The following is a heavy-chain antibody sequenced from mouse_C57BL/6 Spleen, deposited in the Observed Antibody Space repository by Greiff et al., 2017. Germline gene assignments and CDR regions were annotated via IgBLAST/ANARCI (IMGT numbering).Heavy chain of an antibody. CDR2: IHPNSGRT. CDR3: ARYQTGRYFDY. D-gene: IGHD4-1*01. Sequence: QVQLQQSGAELVKPGASVKLSCKASGYTFTSYWMHWVKQRPGQGLEWIGMIHPNSGRTNYNEKFKSKATLTVDKSSSTAYMQLSSLTSEDSAVDYCARYQTGRYFDYWGQGTTRTVSS. CDR1: GYTFTSYW. V-gene: IGHV1-64*01. J-gene: IGHJ2*01.